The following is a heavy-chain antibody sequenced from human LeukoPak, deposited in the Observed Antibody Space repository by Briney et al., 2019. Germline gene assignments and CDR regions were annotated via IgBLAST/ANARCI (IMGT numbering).Heavy chain of an antibody. V-gene: IGHV4-31*03. D-gene: IGHD3-22*01. J-gene: IGHJ4*02. CDR2: IYYSGST. CDR1: GGSISSGGYY. Sequence: SETLSLTCTVSGGSISSGGYYWSWIRQHPGKGLEWIGYIYYSGSTYYNPSLKSRVTISVDTSKNQFSLKLSSVTAADTAVYYCARGPNRIITMIVARFDYWGQGTLVTVSS. CDR3: ARGPNRIITMIVARFDY.